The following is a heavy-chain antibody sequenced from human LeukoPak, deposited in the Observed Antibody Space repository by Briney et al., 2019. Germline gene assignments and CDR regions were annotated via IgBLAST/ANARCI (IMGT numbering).Heavy chain of an antibody. Sequence: PSETLSLTCTVSGGSISSSSYYWGWIRQPPGKGLEWIGSIYYSGSTYYNPSLKSRVTISVDTPKNQFSLKLSSVTAADTAVYYCARDVSSSWVNFDYWGQGTLVTVSS. CDR2: IYYSGST. D-gene: IGHD6-13*01. J-gene: IGHJ4*02. V-gene: IGHV4-39*02. CDR1: GGSISSSSYY. CDR3: ARDVSSSWVNFDY.